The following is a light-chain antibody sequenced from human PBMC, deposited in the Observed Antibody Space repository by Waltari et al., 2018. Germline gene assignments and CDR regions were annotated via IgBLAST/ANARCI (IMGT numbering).Light chain of an antibody. CDR3: SSSTGTTWV. CDR1: RSDVGVYNY. V-gene: IGLV2-14*03. CDR2: DVS. Sequence: QSALPPPASVSGSPGPSITISSSGLRSDVGVYNYVSWYQQHAGKAPELMIYDVSNRPSGVSNRFSGSKSGSTASLTISGLQAEDEADYYCSSSTGTTWVFGGGTKVSVL. J-gene: IGLJ3*02.